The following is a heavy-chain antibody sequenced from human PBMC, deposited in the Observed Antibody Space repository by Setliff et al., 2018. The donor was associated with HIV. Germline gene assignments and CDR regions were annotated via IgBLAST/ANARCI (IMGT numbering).Heavy chain of an antibody. Sequence: SETLSLTCSVSGGSISSYYWSWIRQPPGKGLEWIGDIYYSGMTNYNPSLKSRVTISVDTSKNQFSLKLSSVTAADTAVYFCARQTYYYDNSGHNWFDPWGQGTLVTVS. J-gene: IGHJ5*02. V-gene: IGHV4-59*08. D-gene: IGHD3-22*01. CDR3: ARQTYYYDNSGHNWFDP. CDR1: GGSISSYY. CDR2: IYYSGMT.